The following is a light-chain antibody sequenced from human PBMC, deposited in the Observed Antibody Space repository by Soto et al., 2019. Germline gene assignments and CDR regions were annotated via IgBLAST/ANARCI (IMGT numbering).Light chain of an antibody. J-gene: IGKJ2*01. CDR3: QQTYTMPVT. CDR2: ATS. V-gene: IGKV1-39*01. CDR1: QSIASF. Sequence: DVQMTQSPSSLSASVGDRVTITCRASQSIASFLNWYQQRPGTAPKLLIYATSNLESGVPSRFSGRGSVTDFTLSINSLQPEDFATYFCQQTYTMPVTFGQGTRLEMK.